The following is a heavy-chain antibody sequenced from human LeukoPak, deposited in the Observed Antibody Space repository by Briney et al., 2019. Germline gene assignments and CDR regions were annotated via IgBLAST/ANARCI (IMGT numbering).Heavy chain of an antibody. CDR3: ARGGNNWFDP. V-gene: IGHV4-34*01. Sequence: SETLSLICAVYGGSFSGYHWSWIRQPPGKGLEWIGEINHSGSTNYNPSLKSRVTISVDTSKNQFSLKMSTVTAADTAVYYCARGGNNWFDPWGKGTLVTASS. CDR2: INHSGST. J-gene: IGHJ5*02. CDR1: GGSFSGYH.